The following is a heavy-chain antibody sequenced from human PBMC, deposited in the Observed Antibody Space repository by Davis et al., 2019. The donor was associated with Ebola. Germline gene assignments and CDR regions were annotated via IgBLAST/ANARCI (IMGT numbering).Heavy chain of an antibody. CDR2: INAGNGNT. CDR1: GYTFTSYA. CDR3: ASPGPVGGSYLHY. D-gene: IGHD1-26*01. V-gene: IGHV1-3*01. Sequence: AASVKVSCKASGYTFTSYAMHWVRQAPGQRLEWMGWINAGNGNTKYSQKFQGRVTMTRDTSTSTVYMELSSLRSEDTAVYYCASPGPVGGSYLHYWGQGTLVTVSS. J-gene: IGHJ4*02.